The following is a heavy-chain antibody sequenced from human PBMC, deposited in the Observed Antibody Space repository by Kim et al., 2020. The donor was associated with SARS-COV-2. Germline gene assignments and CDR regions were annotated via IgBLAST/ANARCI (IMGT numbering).Heavy chain of an antibody. V-gene: IGHV4-59*13. CDR1: GGSISSYY. CDR2: IYYSGST. CDR3: ARGDSYYYGSGSFLVYYYGMDV. D-gene: IGHD3-10*01. Sequence: SETLSLTCTVSGGSISSYYWSWIRQPPGKGLEWIGYIYYSGSTNYNPSLKSRVTISVDTSKNQFSLKLSSVTAADTAVYYCARGDSYYYGSGSFLVYYYGMDVWGQGTTVTVSS. J-gene: IGHJ6*02.